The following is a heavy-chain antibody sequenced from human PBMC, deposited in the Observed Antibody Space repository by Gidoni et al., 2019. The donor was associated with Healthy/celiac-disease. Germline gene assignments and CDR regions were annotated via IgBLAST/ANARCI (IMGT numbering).Heavy chain of an antibody. CDR3: ARGGSGWYFDY. CDR2: RKQDGSEK. CDR1: GFTCSSYW. Sequence: EVQLVASGGGLVQPGGSLRLSCAASGFTCSSYWMSWVRQAPGKGLEWVANRKQDGSEKYYVDSVKGRFTISRDNAKNSRYLQMNSLRAEDTAVYYCARGGSGWYFDYWGQGTLVTVSS. D-gene: IGHD6-19*01. J-gene: IGHJ4*02. V-gene: IGHV3-7*01.